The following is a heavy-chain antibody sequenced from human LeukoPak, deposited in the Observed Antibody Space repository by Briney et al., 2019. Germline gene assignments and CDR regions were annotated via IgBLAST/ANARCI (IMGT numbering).Heavy chain of an antibody. Sequence: PSETLSLTCAVYGGSFSPYYWSWIRQPPGKGLEWIGEINHSGSTIYNPSLKSRVTISVDTSKNQFSLKVTSVTAADTAVYYCARAPPGQELVNYWGRGTLVTVSS. CDR2: INHSGST. CDR1: GGSFSPYY. D-gene: IGHD6-13*01. J-gene: IGHJ4*02. V-gene: IGHV4-34*01. CDR3: ARAPPGQELVNY.